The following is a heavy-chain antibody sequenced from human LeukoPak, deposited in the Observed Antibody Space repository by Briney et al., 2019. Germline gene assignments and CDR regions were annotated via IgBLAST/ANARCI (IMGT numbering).Heavy chain of an antibody. CDR2: VSAYNGNT. CDR1: GYTFTSYG. D-gene: IGHD6-19*01. CDR3: AREGSSGFASY. J-gene: IGHJ4*02. Sequence: ASVKVSCKASGYTFTSYGISWVRQAPGQGLEWMGWVSAYNGNTNYAQKVQGQGRVTMTTDTSTTTAYMELRSLRSDDTAVYYCAREGSSGFASYWGQGTLVTVPS. V-gene: IGHV1-18*01.